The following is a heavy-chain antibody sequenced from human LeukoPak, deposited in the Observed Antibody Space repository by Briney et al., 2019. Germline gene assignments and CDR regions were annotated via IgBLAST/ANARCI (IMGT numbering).Heavy chain of an antibody. D-gene: IGHD7-27*01. J-gene: IGHJ4*02. V-gene: IGHV4-31*03. Sequence: PSETLSLTCTVSGGSISSGGYYWSWVRQHPGKGLEWIGYIYYSGSTYYNPSLKSRVTISVDTSKNQFSLKLSSVTAADTAVYYCARGGQLGIAVDYWGQGTLVTVSS. CDR3: ARGGQLGIAVDY. CDR2: IYYSGST. CDR1: GGSISSGGYY.